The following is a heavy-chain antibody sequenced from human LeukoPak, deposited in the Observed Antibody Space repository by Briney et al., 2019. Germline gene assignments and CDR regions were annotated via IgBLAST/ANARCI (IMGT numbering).Heavy chain of an antibody. D-gene: IGHD6-13*01. CDR3: AAGEAAAGLYYFDY. J-gene: IGHJ4*02. V-gene: IGHV1-46*01. CDR2: INPSGGST. CDR1: GYTFISYD. Sequence: GAAVKVSCKASGYTFISYDISWVRQAPGQGLEWMGIINPSGGSTSYAQKFQGRVTITRDMSTSTAYMELSSLRSEDTAVYYCAAGEAAAGLYYFDYWGQGTLVTVSS.